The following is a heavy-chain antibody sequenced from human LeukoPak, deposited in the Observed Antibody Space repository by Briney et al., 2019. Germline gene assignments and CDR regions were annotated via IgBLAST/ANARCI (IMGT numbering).Heavy chain of an antibody. CDR3: VKSGTWADFDS. Sequence: GGSLRLSCSASGFTFSSYGMHWVRQAPGKGLEYVSGISNKGGSTYYADSVKSRFTISRDNSKNTLHLQMSSLRADDTAVYYCVKSGTWADFDSWGQGTLVTVSS. CDR1: GFTFSSYG. V-gene: IGHV3-64D*09. CDR2: ISNKGGST. D-gene: IGHD1-26*01. J-gene: IGHJ4*02.